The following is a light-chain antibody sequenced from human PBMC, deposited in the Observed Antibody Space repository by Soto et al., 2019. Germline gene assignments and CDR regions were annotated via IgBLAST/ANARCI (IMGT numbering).Light chain of an antibody. CDR2: DAS. V-gene: IGKV3-11*01. CDR3: QQRSNWPPIT. J-gene: IGKJ5*01. CDR1: QSVNNY. Sequence: EVVLTQSPATLSLSPGERATLSCRASQSVNNYLAWYQQKPGQAPRLLIYDASNRATGIPARFSGSGSGTDFTLTISSLEAEDCAVYYCQQRSNWPPITFGQGTRLEIK.